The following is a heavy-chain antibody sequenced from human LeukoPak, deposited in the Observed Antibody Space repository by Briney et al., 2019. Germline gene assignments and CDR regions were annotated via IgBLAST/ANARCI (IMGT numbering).Heavy chain of an antibody. CDR1: GYTFTSYD. CDR2: MNPNSGNT. D-gene: IGHD3-3*01. Sequence: ASVKVSCKASGYTFTSYDINWVRQATGQGLEWMGWMNPNSGNTGYAQKFQGRVTMTTDTSTSTAYMELRSLRSDDTAVYYCARGGRTSGYRWFDPWGQGTLVTVSS. J-gene: IGHJ5*02. CDR3: ARGGRTSGYRWFDP. V-gene: IGHV1-8*01.